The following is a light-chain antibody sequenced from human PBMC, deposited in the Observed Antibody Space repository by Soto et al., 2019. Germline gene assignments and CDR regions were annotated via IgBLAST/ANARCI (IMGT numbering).Light chain of an antibody. CDR3: RSYTSSGTKV. V-gene: IGLV2-18*02. J-gene: IGLJ2*01. CDR2: EVS. CDR1: SSDVGSYNR. Sequence: QSALTQPPSVSGSPGQSVTISCTGTSSDVGSYNRVSWYQQPPGTAPKLMIYEVSNRPSGVPDRFSGSKSGNTATQTIAGLQAEDEDDYYCRSYTSSGTKVFGGRTKPTV.